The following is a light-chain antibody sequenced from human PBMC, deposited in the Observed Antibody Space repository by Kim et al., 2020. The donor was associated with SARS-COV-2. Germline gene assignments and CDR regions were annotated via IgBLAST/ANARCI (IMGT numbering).Light chain of an antibody. CDR1: QSISSRY. CDR3: QQYGGSFT. J-gene: IGKJ3*01. CDR2: GTS. V-gene: IGKV3-20*01. Sequence: LSPGERATLSCRASQSISSRYVAWYQQKPGQAPRLLIYGTSTRAAGIPDRFSGSGSGTDFTLTISRLEPEDFAVYYCQQYGGSFTFGPGTKVDIK.